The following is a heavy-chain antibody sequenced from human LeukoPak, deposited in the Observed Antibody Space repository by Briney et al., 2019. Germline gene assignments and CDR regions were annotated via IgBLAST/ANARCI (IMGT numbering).Heavy chain of an antibody. Sequence: GASVKVSCKASGYTFTTYYMHWVRQAPGQGLECMGIINPSGGTTSYAQKFQGRVTMTRDTSTSTVYMELSSLRSEDTAVYYCARDGYGYYFGSGSSYYFDYWGQGTLVTVSS. CDR1: GYTFTTYY. CDR2: INPSGGTT. D-gene: IGHD3-10*01. V-gene: IGHV1-46*01. CDR3: ARDGYGYYFGSGSSYYFDY. J-gene: IGHJ4*02.